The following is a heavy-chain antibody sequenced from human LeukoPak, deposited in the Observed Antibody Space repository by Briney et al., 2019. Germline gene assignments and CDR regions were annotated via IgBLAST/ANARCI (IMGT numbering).Heavy chain of an antibody. J-gene: IGHJ4*02. Sequence: SETLSLTCAVYGGSFSGYYWSWIRQPPGKGLEWIGEINHSGSTNYNPSLKSRVTISVDTSKNQFSLKLSSVIAADTAVYYCARRKSITMIVVVPSYYFDYWGQGTLVTVSS. D-gene: IGHD3-22*01. V-gene: IGHV4-34*01. CDR3: ARRKSITMIVVVPSYYFDY. CDR2: INHSGST. CDR1: GGSFSGYY.